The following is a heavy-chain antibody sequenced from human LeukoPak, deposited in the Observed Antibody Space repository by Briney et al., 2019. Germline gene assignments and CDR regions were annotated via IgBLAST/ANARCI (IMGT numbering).Heavy chain of an antibody. V-gene: IGHV3-30*04. CDR3: ARDFSSGYYDISYYFDY. CDR1: GFTFSSYA. D-gene: IGHD3-22*01. J-gene: IGHJ4*02. CDR2: ISYDGSNK. Sequence: SGGSLRLSCAASGFTFSSYAMHWVRQAPGKGLEWVAVISYDGSNKYYADSVKGRFTISRDNSKNTLYLQMNSLRAEDTAVYYCARDFSSGYYDISYYFDYWGQGTLVTVSS.